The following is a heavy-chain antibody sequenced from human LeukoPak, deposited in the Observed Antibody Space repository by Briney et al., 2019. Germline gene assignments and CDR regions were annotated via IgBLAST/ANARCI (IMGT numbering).Heavy chain of an antibody. J-gene: IGHJ4*02. CDR1: GGTFSSYA. V-gene: IGHV1-69*13. CDR2: ISPIFGTA. CDR3: ARDHLARDYYGSGSYYDY. D-gene: IGHD3-10*01. Sequence: SVKVSCKASGGTFSSYAISWVRQAPGQGLESMGGISPIFGTANYAQKFQGRVTTTADESTSTAYMELSSLRSEDTAVYYCARDHLARDYYGSGSYYDYWGQGTLVTVSS.